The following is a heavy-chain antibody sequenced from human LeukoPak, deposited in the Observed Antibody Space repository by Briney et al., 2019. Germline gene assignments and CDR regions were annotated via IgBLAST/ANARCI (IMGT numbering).Heavy chain of an antibody. CDR3: ARDGYSSGWLQHVDAFDI. Sequence: GGSLRLSCAASGFTFSNYGMSWVRQAPGKGLEWVSVISGSGSTTYYADSVKGRFTISRDNAKNSLYLQMNSLRAEDTAVYYCARDGYSSGWLQHVDAFDIWGQGTMVTVSS. D-gene: IGHD6-19*01. V-gene: IGHV3-23*01. CDR1: GFTFSNYG. J-gene: IGHJ3*02. CDR2: ISGSGSTT.